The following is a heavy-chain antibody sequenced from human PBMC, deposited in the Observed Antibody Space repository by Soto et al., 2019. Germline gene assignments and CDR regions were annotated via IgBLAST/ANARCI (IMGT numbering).Heavy chain of an antibody. V-gene: IGHV1-46*03. CDR3: AGMYRDDSSGYYDY. CDR2: INPSGGRT. D-gene: IGHD3-22*01. J-gene: IGHJ4*02. CDR1: GNSFTTYY. Sequence: ASVKVSCKASGNSFTTYYMHWVRQAPGQGLEWMGIINPSGGRTTYAQKFQGRVTMTRDTSTSTFHMELSSLTSEDTAVYYWAGMYRDDSSGYYDYWGQGTLVTVSS.